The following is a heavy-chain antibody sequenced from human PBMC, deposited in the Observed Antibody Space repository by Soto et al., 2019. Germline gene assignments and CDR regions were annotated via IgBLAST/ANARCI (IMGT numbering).Heavy chain of an antibody. J-gene: IGHJ5*02. CDR2: IYYSGST. D-gene: IGHD2-2*01. Sequence: SETLSLTCTVSGGSISSYYWSWIRQPPGKGLEWIGYIYYSGSTNYNPSLKSRVTISVDTSKNQFSLKLSSVTAADTAVYYCARGLGYCSSTSCHNWFDPWGQGTLVTVS. V-gene: IGHV4-59*01. CDR1: GGSISSYY. CDR3: ARGLGYCSSTSCHNWFDP.